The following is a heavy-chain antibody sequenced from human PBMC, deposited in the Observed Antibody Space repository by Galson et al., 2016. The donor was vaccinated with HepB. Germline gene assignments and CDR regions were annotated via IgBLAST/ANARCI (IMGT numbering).Heavy chain of an antibody. D-gene: IGHD2-15*01. V-gene: IGHV4-31*03. CDR3: ARAPCSGGSCYSSYQYYYGIDV. CDR2: IYYSGST. Sequence: LTCTVSGGSIISGGYYWSWIRQHPGKGLEWIGYIYYSGSTHYNPSLKSRVTISVDTSKNQFSLRLSSVSAADTAVYYCARAPCSGGSCYSSYQYYYGIDVWGQGATVTVSS. J-gene: IGHJ6*02. CDR1: GGSIISGGYY.